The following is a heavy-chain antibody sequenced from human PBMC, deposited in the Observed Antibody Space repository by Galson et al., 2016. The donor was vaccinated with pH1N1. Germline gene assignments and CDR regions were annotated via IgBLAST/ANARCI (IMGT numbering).Heavy chain of an antibody. Sequence: QSGAEVKKPGESLKISCKGSGYSFSSSWIGWVRQVPGKGLEWMGIIYLGGSHIRYSPSFQGQVTISADKSLNIVYLQWSSLRASDTAIYYCARQNDYGDYRGDAFDIWGQGTMVIVSS. J-gene: IGHJ3*02. D-gene: IGHD4-17*01. CDR2: IYLGGSHI. CDR3: ARQNDYGDYRGDAFDI. V-gene: IGHV5-51*01. CDR1: GYSFSSSW.